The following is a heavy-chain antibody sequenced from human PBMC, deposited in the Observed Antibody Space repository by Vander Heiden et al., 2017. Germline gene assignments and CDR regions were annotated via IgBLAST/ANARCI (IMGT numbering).Heavy chain of an antibody. J-gene: IGHJ6*02. V-gene: IGHV3-33*01. CDR2: IWYDGSNK. CDR1: RFTCSSYG. Sequence: QVHRVESGGGVVQPGRSLILSWAASRFTCSSYGVHWVRQAPGKGLEWAAVIWYDGSNKYEADSVKGRFTIARDNSKNTLYLQMNSLRAEDTAVYYCARDRGLDVWGQGTTVTVSS. CDR3: ARDRGLDV. D-gene: IGHD3-10*01.